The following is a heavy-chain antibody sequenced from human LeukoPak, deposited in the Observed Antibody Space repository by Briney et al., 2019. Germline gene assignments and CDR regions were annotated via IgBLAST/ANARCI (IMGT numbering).Heavy chain of an antibody. J-gene: IGHJ4*02. CDR3: ARKAYSYGYALDS. Sequence: SETLSLTCTVSGGSISSSSYYWGWIRQPPRKGLEWIGSIYYSGSTYYNSSLKSRVTISVDTSKNQFSLKLSSVTAADTAVYYCARKAYSYGYALDSWGQGTLVTVSS. CDR2: IYYSGST. D-gene: IGHD5-18*01. CDR1: GGSISSSSYY. V-gene: IGHV4-39*01.